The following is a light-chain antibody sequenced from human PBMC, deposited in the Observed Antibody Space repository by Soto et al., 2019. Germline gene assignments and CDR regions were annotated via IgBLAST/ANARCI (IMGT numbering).Light chain of an antibody. V-gene: IGLV2-14*01. CDR3: VSHISVAYRSIYV. CDR2: EVT. CDR1: SSDIGVYDY. J-gene: IGLJ1*01. Sequence: QSALTQPASASGSPGQSITISCTGTSSDIGVYDYVSWYQQHPGKAPKLIIYEVTNRPSGLSNRFSGSKSDNTASLTISGLQAEDEADYYCVSHISVAYRSIYVFGTGTKVTVL.